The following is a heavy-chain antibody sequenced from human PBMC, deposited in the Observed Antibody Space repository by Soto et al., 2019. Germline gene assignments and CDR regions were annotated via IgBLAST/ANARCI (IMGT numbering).Heavy chain of an antibody. CDR1: GFTFDDYA. Sequence: EVQLVESGGGLVQPGRSLRLSCAASGFTFDDYAMHWVRQAPGKGLEWVSGISWNSGSIGYADSVKGRFTISRDNAKNSLYLQMNSLRAEDTALYYCAKEGGYYDILSGAFDIWGQGTMVTVSS. CDR2: ISWNSGSI. V-gene: IGHV3-9*01. J-gene: IGHJ3*02. D-gene: IGHD3-9*01. CDR3: AKEGGYYDILSGAFDI.